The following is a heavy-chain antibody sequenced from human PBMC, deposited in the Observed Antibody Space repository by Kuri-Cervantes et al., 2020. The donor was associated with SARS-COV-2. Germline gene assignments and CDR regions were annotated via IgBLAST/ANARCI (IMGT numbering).Heavy chain of an antibody. D-gene: IGHD2-2*01. Sequence: LSLTCAASGFTFGTHHMSWVRQAPGKGPEWVAKIQGNGDQYYVDSVTGRFTISRDNARNLLFLQMNSLTVEDTAIYYCARVSQYQLLWDVFDIWGQGTMVTVSS. J-gene: IGHJ3*02. CDR1: GFTFGTHH. CDR2: IQGNGDQ. CDR3: ARVSQYQLLWDVFDI. V-gene: IGHV3-7*01.